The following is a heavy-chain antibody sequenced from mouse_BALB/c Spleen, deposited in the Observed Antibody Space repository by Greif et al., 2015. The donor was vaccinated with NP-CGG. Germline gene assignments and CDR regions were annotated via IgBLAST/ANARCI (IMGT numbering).Heavy chain of an antibody. V-gene: IGHV5-6*02. D-gene: IGHD4-1*01. Sequence: EVKLVESGGDLVKPGGSLKLSCAASGFTFSSYGMSWVRQTPDKRLEWVATISSGGSYTYYPDSVKGRFTISRDNAKNTLYLQMSSLKSEDTAMYYCARRGLTGYAMDYWGQGTSVTVSS. CDR1: GFTFSSYG. CDR3: ARRGLTGYAMDY. CDR2: ISSGGSYT. J-gene: IGHJ4*01.